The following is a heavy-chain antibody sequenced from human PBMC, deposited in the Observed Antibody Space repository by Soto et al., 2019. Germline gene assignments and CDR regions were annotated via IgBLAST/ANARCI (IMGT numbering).Heavy chain of an antibody. CDR2: ISGSGGST. D-gene: IGHD2-2*01. CDR1: GFTFSSYA. V-gene: IGHV3-23*01. CDR3: AKDLCSSTSCYPP. J-gene: IGHJ5*02. Sequence: EVQLLESGGGLVQPGGSLRLSCAASGFTFSSYAMSWVRQAPGKGLEWVSAISGSGGSTYYADSVKGRFTISRDNSKNTRHLQMNSLSAEDTAVYYCAKDLCSSTSCYPPWGQGTLVTVSS.